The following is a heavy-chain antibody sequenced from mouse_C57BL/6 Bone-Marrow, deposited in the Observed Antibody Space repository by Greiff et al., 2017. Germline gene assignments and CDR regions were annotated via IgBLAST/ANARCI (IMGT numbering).Heavy chain of an antibody. CDR3: ANDLLWLRGYYYAMDY. D-gene: IGHD2-2*01. CDR2: INPNNGGT. CDR1: GYTFTDYN. Sequence: DVQLQESGPELVKPGASVKMSCKASGYTFTDYNMHWVKQSHGQSLEWIGYINPNNGGTSYNQKFKGKATLTVNKSSSTAYMELRSLTSEDSAVYYCANDLLWLRGYYYAMDYWGQGTSVTVSS. V-gene: IGHV1-22*01. J-gene: IGHJ4*01.